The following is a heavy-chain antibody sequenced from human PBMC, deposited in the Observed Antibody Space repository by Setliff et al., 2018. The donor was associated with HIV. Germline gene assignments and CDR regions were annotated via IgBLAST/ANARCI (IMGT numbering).Heavy chain of an antibody. CDR1: GGSINNNQ. J-gene: IGHJ4*02. CDR2: IYSSGNT. D-gene: IGHD3-9*01. CDR3: ARVYYDILTGYGYFDD. Sequence: SETLSLTCTVSGGSINNNQWSWIRQPPGKGLEWIGYIYSSGNTNYNPSLKSRVIISVDTSKNQFSLKLSSVTAADTAVYYCARVYYDILTGYGYFDDWGQGTLVTV. V-gene: IGHV4-4*09.